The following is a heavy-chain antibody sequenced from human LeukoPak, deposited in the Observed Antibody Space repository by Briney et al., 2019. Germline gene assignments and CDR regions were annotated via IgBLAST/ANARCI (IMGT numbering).Heavy chain of an antibody. CDR1: GFTFSNAW. CDR2: IKSKTDGGTT. J-gene: IGHJ3*02. V-gene: IGHV3-15*01. Sequence: GGSLRLSFAASGFTFSNAWMSWVRQAPGKGLEWVGRIKSKTDGGTTDYAAPVKGRFTISRDDSKNTLYLQMNSLKTEDTAVYYCTTRWYYDSSGYYRYAFDIWGQGTMVTVSS. CDR3: TTRWYYDSSGYYRYAFDI. D-gene: IGHD3-22*01.